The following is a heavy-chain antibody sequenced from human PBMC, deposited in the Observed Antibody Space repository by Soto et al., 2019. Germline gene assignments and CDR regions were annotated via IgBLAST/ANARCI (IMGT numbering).Heavy chain of an antibody. Sequence: GGSLRLSCAASGFTFSSYAMSWVRQAPGKGLEWVSAISGSGGSTYYADSVKGRFTISRDNSKNTLYLQMNSLRAEDTAVYYCAKVRSYSKALGENDYWGQGTLVTVSS. D-gene: IGHD3-16*01. CDR3: AKVRSYSKALGENDY. CDR1: GFTFSSYA. V-gene: IGHV3-23*01. CDR2: ISGSGGST. J-gene: IGHJ4*02.